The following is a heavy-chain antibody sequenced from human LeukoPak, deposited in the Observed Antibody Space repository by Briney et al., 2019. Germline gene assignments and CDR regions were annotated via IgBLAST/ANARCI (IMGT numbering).Heavy chain of an antibody. J-gene: IGHJ6*03. V-gene: IGHV1-2*02. Sequence: ASVKVSCKASGYTFTGYDMHWVRQAPGQGLEWMGWINPNSGSTNYAQKFQGRVTMTTETSISTAYMELSRLRSDDTAVYYCARVPDSSGWYFDYYYYYMDVWGKGTTVTVSS. CDR3: ARVPDSSGWYFDYYYYYMDV. CDR2: INPNSGST. CDR1: GYTFTGYD. D-gene: IGHD6-19*01.